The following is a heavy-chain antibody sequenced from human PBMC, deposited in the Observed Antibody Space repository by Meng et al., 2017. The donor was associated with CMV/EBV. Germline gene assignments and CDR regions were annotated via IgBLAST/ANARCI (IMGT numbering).Heavy chain of an antibody. CDR1: GFTFSSSA. CDR3: AKTRYSGSYGVDY. Sequence: AASGFTFSSSAMHWVRQAPGKGLEWVAVISYDGSNKYYADSVKGRFTISRDNSKNTLDLQLNSLRADDTAVYYCAKTRYSGSYGVDYWGQGTLVTVSS. J-gene: IGHJ4*02. V-gene: IGHV3-30*04. CDR2: ISYDGSNK. D-gene: IGHD1-26*01.